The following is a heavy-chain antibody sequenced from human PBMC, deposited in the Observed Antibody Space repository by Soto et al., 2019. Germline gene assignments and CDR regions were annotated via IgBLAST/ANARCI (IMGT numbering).Heavy chain of an antibody. CDR2: INPANGYT. CDR3: ARQNNPYSYIDL. CDR1: AYTFTRYA. J-gene: IGHJ2*01. Sequence: AASVKVSCKPSAYTFTRYAIHWVRQAPGQRLEWMAWINPANGYTKYSQKFQDRVTVTRDTSASTVYMELTSLRSEDTAVYFCARQNNPYSYIDLWGRGTLVTVSS. D-gene: IGHD1-1*01. V-gene: IGHV1-3*01.